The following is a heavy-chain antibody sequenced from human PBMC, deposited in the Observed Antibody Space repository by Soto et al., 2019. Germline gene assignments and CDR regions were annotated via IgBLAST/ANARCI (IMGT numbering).Heavy chain of an antibody. J-gene: IGHJ6*02. D-gene: IGHD2-2*01. Sequence: LRLSCAASGFTFSSYGMHWVRQAPGKGLEWVAVIWYDGSNKYYADSVKGRFTISRDNSKNTLYLQMNSLRAEDTAVYYCARDTFQLLKYYYGMDVWGQGTTVTVSS. CDR2: IWYDGSNK. CDR3: ARDTFQLLKYYYGMDV. V-gene: IGHV3-33*01. CDR1: GFTFSSYG.